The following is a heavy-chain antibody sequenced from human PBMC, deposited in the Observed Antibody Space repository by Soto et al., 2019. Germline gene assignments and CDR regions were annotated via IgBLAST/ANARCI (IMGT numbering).Heavy chain of an antibody. J-gene: IGHJ6*02. Sequence: PGVSLKVSCKGAGYRFTSYWIGWVSQMPGKGLEWMGIIYPGDSDTRYSPSFQGQVTISADKSISTAYLQWSSLKASDTAMYYCARLLYSGYAYYYYYGMDVWGQGTTVTVSS. CDR3: ARLLYSGYAYYYYYGMDV. CDR2: IYPGDSDT. CDR1: GYRFTSYW. D-gene: IGHD5-12*01. V-gene: IGHV5-51*01.